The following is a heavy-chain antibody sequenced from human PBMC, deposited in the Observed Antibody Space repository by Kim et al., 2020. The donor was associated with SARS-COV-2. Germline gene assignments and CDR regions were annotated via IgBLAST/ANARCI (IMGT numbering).Heavy chain of an antibody. CDR2: IYYSGST. V-gene: IGHV4-30-4*01. Sequence: SETLSLTCTVSGGSISSGDYYWSWIRQPPGKGLEWIGYIYYSGSTYYNPSLKSRVTISVDTSKNQFSLKLSSVTAADTAVYYCARDRGESDYDILTGYSHDFDYWGQGTLVTVSS. CDR3: ARDRGESDYDILTGYSHDFDY. CDR1: GGSISSGDYY. J-gene: IGHJ4*02. D-gene: IGHD3-9*01.